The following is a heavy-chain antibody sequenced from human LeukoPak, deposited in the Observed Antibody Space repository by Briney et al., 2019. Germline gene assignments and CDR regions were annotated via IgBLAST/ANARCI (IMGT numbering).Heavy chain of an antibody. CDR2: INPNSSGT. Sequence: ASVKVSCKASGYTFTGNFMHWVRQAPGQGLEWMGWINPNSSGTNYAQKFQGRVTMTRDTSISTAYMELSGLISDDTAVYYCAREIWYYDSWGQGTLVTVSS. D-gene: IGHD3-16*01. CDR1: GYTFTGNF. J-gene: IGHJ4*02. V-gene: IGHV1-2*02. CDR3: AREIWYYDS.